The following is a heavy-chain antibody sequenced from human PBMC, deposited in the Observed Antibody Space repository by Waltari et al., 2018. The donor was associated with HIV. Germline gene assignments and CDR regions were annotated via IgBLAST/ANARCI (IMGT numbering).Heavy chain of an antibody. CDR2: LNMEGRSG. D-gene: IGHD3-9*01. Sequence: VQLVESGGGSIKKGGSLRLPCTASGFSVRNHWMDWVSKGPGKGQVLSARLNMEGRSGNYADAVKGRFVIPRDNARYTVYLQLSSLRVQDTAMYFSAIASLYMEFSTFDGDYYFDVWGRGTRVAVSS. CDR1: GFSVRNHW. V-gene: IGHV3-74*01. J-gene: IGHJ4*02. CDR3: AIASLYMEFSTFDGDYYFDV.